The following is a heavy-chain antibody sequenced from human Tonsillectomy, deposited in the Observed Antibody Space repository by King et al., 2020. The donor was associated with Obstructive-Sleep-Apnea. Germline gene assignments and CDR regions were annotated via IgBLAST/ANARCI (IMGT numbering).Heavy chain of an antibody. Sequence: GQLVQSGGGLVQPGGSLRLSCAASGFTFRSYTMNWVRQAPGKGLEWVLYISSSSSTIYYADSVKGRFTISSDNAKNSLYLQMNSLRAEDTAVYYCARSGIAAAGSFDYWGQGTLVTVSS. J-gene: IGHJ4*02. CDR3: ARSGIAAAGSFDY. CDR2: ISSSSSTI. V-gene: IGHV3-48*04. CDR1: GFTFRSYT. D-gene: IGHD6-13*01.